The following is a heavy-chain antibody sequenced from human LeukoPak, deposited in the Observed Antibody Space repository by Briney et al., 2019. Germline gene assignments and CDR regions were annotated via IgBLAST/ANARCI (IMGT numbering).Heavy chain of an antibody. CDR1: GYTFTGYD. Sequence: ASVKVSCKASGYTFTGYDMHWVRQAPGQGLEWMGRINPNRGGTNYAQKFQGRVTMTRDTSISTAYMELSRLRSDDTAVYYCARGLGTTVTSYYYYYFYMDVWGKGTTVTVSS. V-gene: IGHV1-2*06. D-gene: IGHD4-17*01. CDR2: INPNRGGT. J-gene: IGHJ6*03. CDR3: ARGLGTTVTSYYYYYFYMDV.